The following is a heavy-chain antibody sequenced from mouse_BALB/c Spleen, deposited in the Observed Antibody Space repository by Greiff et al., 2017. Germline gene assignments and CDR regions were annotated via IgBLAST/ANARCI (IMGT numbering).Heavy chain of an antibody. Sequence: DVMLVESGGGLVQPGGSLKLSCAASGFTFSSYGMSWVRQTPDKRLELVATINSNGGSTYYPDSVKGRFTISRDNAKNTLYLQMSSLKSEDTAMYYCARDLYRYDEMDYWGQGTSVTVSS. CDR1: GFTFSSYG. CDR3: ARDLYRYDEMDY. D-gene: IGHD2-14*01. V-gene: IGHV5-6-3*01. J-gene: IGHJ4*01. CDR2: INSNGGST.